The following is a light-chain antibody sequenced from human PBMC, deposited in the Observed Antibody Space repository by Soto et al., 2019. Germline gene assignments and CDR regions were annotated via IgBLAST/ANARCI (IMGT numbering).Light chain of an antibody. CDR1: SSDVGGYNY. CDR3: SSYTSSSTLV. J-gene: IGLJ2*01. CDR2: EVS. V-gene: IGLV2-14*01. Sequence: QSALPQPASVSVSPGPSITISCTGTSSDVGGYNYVSWYQQHPGKAPKLMIYEVSNRPSGVSNRFSGSKSGNTASLTISGHQAEDEADYYCSSYTSSSTLVFGGGTKLTVL.